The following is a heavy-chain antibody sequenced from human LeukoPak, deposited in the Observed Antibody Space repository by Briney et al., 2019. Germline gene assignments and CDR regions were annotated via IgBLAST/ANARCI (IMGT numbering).Heavy chain of an antibody. D-gene: IGHD2-15*01. J-gene: IGHJ3*02. CDR3: ACSGGSWVTDAFDI. CDR2: IYPGDSDT. Sequence: KHGESLQISCKGSGSIFTSYWIGWVRQLPGKGLEWMGIIYPGDSDTRYSPSFQGQVTISADKSISTAYLQWSCLKASDTAMYYCACSGGSWVTDAFDIWGQGTMVTVSS. CDR1: GSIFTSYW. V-gene: IGHV5-51*01.